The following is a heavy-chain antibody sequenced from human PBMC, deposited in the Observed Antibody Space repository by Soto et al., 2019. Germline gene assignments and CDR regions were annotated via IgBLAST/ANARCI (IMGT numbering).Heavy chain of an antibody. CDR3: ARDREGRFGEFSVGYYFDY. CDR2: ISYDGSNK. J-gene: IGHJ4*02. V-gene: IGHV3-30-3*01. CDR1: GFTFSSYA. Sequence: QVQLVESGGGVVQPGRSLRLSCAASGFTFSSYAMHWVRQAPVKGLEWVAVISYDGSNKYYADSLKARFTISRDNSKNTLYLQMNSLRAEDTAVYYCARDREGRFGEFSVGYYFDYWGQGTLVTVSS. D-gene: IGHD3-10*01.